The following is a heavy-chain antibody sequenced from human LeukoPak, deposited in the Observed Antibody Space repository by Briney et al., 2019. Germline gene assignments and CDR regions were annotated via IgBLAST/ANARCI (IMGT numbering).Heavy chain of an antibody. D-gene: IGHD2-2*01. J-gene: IGHJ6*02. CDR1: GFTFDDYA. CDR2: ISWNSGSI. V-gene: IGHV3-9*01. CDR3: ARGYCSSTSCRYYYYGMDV. Sequence: GGSLRLSCAASGFTFDDYAMHWVRQAPGKGLEWVSGISWNSGSIGYADSVKGRFTISRDNAKNSLYLQMNSLRAEDTALYYCARGYCSSTSCRYYYYGMDVWGQGTTVTVSS.